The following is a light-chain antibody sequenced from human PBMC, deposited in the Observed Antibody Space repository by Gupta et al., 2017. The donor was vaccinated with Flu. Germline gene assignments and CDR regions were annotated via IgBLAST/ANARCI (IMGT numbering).Light chain of an antibody. CDR1: SSDVGGYDY. CDR2: EVS. Sequence: QSALTQPASVSGSPVQSITISCTGTSSDVGGYDYVSWYQHHPGKVPKLIIYEVSRRTAGVAISFSGSKSGNTASLTISAPEAEDAAEYYCASYTSSSTLLFGGGTKLAVL. CDR3: ASYTSSSTLL. V-gene: IGLV2-14*01. J-gene: IGLJ2*01.